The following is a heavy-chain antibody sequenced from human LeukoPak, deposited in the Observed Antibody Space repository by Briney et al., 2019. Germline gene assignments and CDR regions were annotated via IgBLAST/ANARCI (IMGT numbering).Heavy chain of an antibody. CDR2: INSDGSST. CDR3: ARAFYVSPYYDSSGYYEG. D-gene: IGHD3-22*01. V-gene: IGHV3-74*01. CDR1: GFTFRSYW. Sequence: PGGSLRLSCAASGFTFRSYWMHWVRQAPGRGLLWVSRINSDGSSTSYADSVKGRFTISRDNAKNTVYLQMNSLRAEDTAVYYCARAFYVSPYYDSSGYYEGWGQGTLVTVSS. J-gene: IGHJ4*02.